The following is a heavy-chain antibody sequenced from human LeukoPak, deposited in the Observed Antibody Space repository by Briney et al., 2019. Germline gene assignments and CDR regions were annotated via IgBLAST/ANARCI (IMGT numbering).Heavy chain of an antibody. V-gene: IGHV3-74*01. J-gene: IGHJ4*02. Sequence: GGSLRLSCAASGFTFSSYWMHWVRQAPGKGLVWVSRIYSDGSGIAYADSVKGRFTISRDNAKNSLYLQMNSLRAEDAAVYYCARDGSAHYNDNTGYRGEFDSWGQGAPVAVSS. D-gene: IGHD3-22*01. CDR2: IYSDGSGI. CDR1: GFTFSSYW. CDR3: ARDGSAHYNDNTGYRGEFDS.